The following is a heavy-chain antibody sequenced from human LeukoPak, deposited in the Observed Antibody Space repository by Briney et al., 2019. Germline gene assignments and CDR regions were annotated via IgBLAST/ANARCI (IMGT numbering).Heavy chain of an antibody. J-gene: IGHJ3*02. D-gene: IGHD2/OR15-2a*01. Sequence: GGSQRLSCAASGFTLSSYGMHWVRQAPGKGLEWVAVIWYDGSNKYYADSVKGRFTISRDNSKNTLYLQMNSLRVEDTAVYYCAVEYNSSPYAFDIWGQGTKVTVSS. CDR1: GFTLSSYG. CDR3: AVEYNSSPYAFDI. V-gene: IGHV3-33*01. CDR2: IWYDGSNK.